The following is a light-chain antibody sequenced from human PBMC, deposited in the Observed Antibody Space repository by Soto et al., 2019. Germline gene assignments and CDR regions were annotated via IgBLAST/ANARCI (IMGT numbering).Light chain of an antibody. J-gene: IGLJ1*01. CDR2: GYT. Sequence: QSVLTQPPSVSGAPGQRVTISCSGSSSNIGAGYDVHWYQRLPGTGPKLLIYGYTNRPSGAPDRFSGSKSGTSASLAITGLQAEDEADYYCQTHDSSLSAYVFGTGTKLTVL. CDR1: SSNIGAGYD. V-gene: IGLV1-40*01. CDR3: QTHDSSLSAYV.